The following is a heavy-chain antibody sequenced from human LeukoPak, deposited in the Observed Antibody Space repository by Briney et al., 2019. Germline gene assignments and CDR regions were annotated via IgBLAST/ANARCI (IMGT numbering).Heavy chain of an antibody. D-gene: IGHD2-15*01. CDR1: GFTFSSYD. CDR2: IGAAGDP. V-gene: IGHV3-13*05. Sequence: GGSLRLSCAASGFTFSSYDMHWVRQATGKGLEWVSAIGAAGDPYYPGSVKGRFTISRENAKNSLYLQMISLRAGDTAVYYCARGLRYCSGGSCYNSDAFDIWGQGTMVTLSS. J-gene: IGHJ3*02. CDR3: ARGLRYCSGGSCYNSDAFDI.